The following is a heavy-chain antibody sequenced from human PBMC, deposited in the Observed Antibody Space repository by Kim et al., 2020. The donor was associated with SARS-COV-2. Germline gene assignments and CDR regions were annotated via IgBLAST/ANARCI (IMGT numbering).Heavy chain of an antibody. V-gene: IGHV3-48*03. D-gene: IGHD1-26*01. Sequence: KGRVTISRDNAKNSLYLQMNSLRADDTAVYYCASEELGDAQDGPRASFDYWGQGTLVTVSS. J-gene: IGHJ4*02. CDR3: ASEELGDAQDGPRASFDY.